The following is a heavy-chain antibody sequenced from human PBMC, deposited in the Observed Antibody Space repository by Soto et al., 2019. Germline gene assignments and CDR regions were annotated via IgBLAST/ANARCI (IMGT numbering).Heavy chain of an antibody. Sequence: SETLSLTCTVSGGSVSSGSYYWSWIRQPPGKGLEWIGYIYYSGSTNYNPSLKSRVTISVDTSKNQFSLKLSSVTAADTAVYYCARGCVPTGKGEVIDPWGQGTLVTVSS. CDR3: ARGCVPTGKGEVIDP. V-gene: IGHV4-61*01. CDR1: GGSVSSGSYY. D-gene: IGHD5-12*01. CDR2: IYYSGST. J-gene: IGHJ5*02.